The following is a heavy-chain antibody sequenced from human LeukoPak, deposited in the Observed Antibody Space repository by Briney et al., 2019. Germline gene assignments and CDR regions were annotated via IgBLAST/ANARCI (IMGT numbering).Heavy chain of an antibody. D-gene: IGHD4-11*01. CDR1: GGSISSSSYY. CDR3: ARYTVVYNWFDP. J-gene: IGHJ5*02. V-gene: IGHV4-39*01. CDR2: IYYSGST. Sequence: PSETLSLTCTVSGGSISSSSYYWGWIRQPPGKGLEWIGSIYYSGSTYYNPSLKSRVTISVDTSKNQFSLKLSSVTAADTVVYYCARYTVVYNWFDPWGQGTLVTVSS.